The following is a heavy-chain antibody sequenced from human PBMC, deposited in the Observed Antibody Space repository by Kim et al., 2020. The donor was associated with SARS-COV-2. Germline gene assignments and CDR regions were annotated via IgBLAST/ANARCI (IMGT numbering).Heavy chain of an antibody. V-gene: IGHV3-23*01. J-gene: IGHJ4*02. Sequence: GRFTISRDNSKNTLYLQMNSLRAEDTAVYYCAKNFEGYCSGGSCYGENDYWGQGTLVTVSS. D-gene: IGHD2-15*01. CDR3: AKNFEGYCSGGSCYGENDY.